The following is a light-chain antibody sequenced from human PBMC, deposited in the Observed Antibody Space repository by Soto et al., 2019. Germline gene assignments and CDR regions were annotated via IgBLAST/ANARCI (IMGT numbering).Light chain of an antibody. CDR3: ETWDGSLTGVV. Sequence: QAVLTQPPSASGTPGQRVTISCSGSSSNIGSNIVNWYQQLPGTAPKLLIYSRNQRPSGVPDRFSASKSGTSASLAISGLQSEDEADYYCETWDGSLTGVVFGGGTKVTVL. CDR1: SSNIGSNI. CDR2: SRN. V-gene: IGLV1-44*01. J-gene: IGLJ3*02.